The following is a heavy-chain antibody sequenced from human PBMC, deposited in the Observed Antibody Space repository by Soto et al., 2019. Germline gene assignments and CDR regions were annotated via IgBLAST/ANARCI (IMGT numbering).Heavy chain of an antibody. D-gene: IGHD3-10*01. CDR1: GGSISSGGYY. Sequence: PSETLALTCTVSGGSISSGGYYWSWIRQHPGKGLEWIGYIYYSGSTYYHPSLKSRVTISLDTSKNQFSLELSSVTAADTAMYYCARWFGAKPGYGVDVWGQGTTVTVSS. J-gene: IGHJ6*02. V-gene: IGHV4-31*03. CDR3: ARWFGAKPGYGVDV. CDR2: IYYSGST.